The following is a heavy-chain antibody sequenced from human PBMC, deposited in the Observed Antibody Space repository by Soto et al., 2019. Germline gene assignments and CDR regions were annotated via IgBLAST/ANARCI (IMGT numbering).Heavy chain of an antibody. V-gene: IGHV4-31*03. D-gene: IGHD3-10*01. CDR1: GGSISSGGYY. CDR3: VWLGDPSGIDY. CDR2: IYYSGST. Sequence: PSATLSLTCTVSGGSISSGGYYWSWIRQHPGKGLEWIGYIYYSGSTYYNPSLKGRVTISVDTSKNQFSLKLSSVTAADTAVYYCVWLGDPSGIDYWGQGTLVTVSS. J-gene: IGHJ4*02.